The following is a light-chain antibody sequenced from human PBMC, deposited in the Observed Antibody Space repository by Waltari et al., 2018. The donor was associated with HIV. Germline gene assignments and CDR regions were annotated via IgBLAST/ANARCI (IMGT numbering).Light chain of an antibody. Sequence: DIHMTQSPSTVSASVGNSVIISCRASQNINSWLAWYQQTPGKPPRFLIYQASTLERGVPSRFSGSGSGTLFTLTINNLQPVDFGTYYGQQYHSYPVTFGGGTKVEIK. J-gene: IGKJ4*01. CDR3: QQYHSYPVT. CDR2: QAS. V-gene: IGKV1-5*01. CDR1: QNINSW.